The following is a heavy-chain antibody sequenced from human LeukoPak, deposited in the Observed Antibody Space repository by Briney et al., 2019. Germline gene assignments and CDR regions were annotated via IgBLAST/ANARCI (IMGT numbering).Heavy chain of an antibody. CDR2: ISSSSNYI. Sequence: GGSLRLSCAASGFTFSSYGMHWVRQAPGKGLEWVSSISSSSNYIYYADSVKGRFTISRDNAKNSLYLQMNSLRAEDTAVYYCARGQQWLVRPSFDYWGQGTLVTVSS. D-gene: IGHD6-19*01. CDR3: ARGQQWLVRPSFDY. CDR1: GFTFSSYG. V-gene: IGHV3-21*01. J-gene: IGHJ4*02.